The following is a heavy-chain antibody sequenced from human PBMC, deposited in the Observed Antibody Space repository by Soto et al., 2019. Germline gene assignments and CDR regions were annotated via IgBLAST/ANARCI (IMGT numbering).Heavy chain of an antibody. D-gene: IGHD6-13*01. CDR2: IIPILGIA. CDR1: GGTFSSYT. Sequence: GASVKVSCKASGGTFSSYTISWVRQAPGQGLEWMGRIIPILGIANYAQKFQGRVTITADKSMSTAYMELSSLRSEDTVVYFCARDCSSSWYARPQSWGQGTLVTVSS. J-gene: IGHJ5*02. CDR3: ARDCSSSWYARPQS. V-gene: IGHV1-69*04.